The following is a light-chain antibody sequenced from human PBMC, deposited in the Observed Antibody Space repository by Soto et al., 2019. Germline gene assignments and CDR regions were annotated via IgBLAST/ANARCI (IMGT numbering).Light chain of an antibody. V-gene: IGKV3-20*01. CDR1: QSVGSSY. J-gene: IGKJ1*01. CDR2: GAS. Sequence: EIVLTQSPGTLSLSQGERTTLSCRASQSVGSSYFAWYQQKPAQAPRLLIYGASSRAPGIPDRFSGSGSGTDFTLTISSLEPEEFAVYYCQQYGSSPWTFGQGTKVE. CDR3: QQYGSSPWT.